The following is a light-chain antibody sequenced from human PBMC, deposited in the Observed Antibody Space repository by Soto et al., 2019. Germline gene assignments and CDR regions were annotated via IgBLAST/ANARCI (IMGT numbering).Light chain of an antibody. J-gene: IGKJ1*01. CDR2: GAS. CDR3: QQYGSSPWT. Sequence: EIGLTQSPGTLYMSPGETATLSCRASQSVGSSHLAWYQQKPGQAPRLLIYGASSRATGIPDRFSGSGSGTDFTLTISRLEPEDSAVYYCQQYGSSPWTFGQGTKVDIK. V-gene: IGKV3-20*01. CDR1: QSVGSSH.